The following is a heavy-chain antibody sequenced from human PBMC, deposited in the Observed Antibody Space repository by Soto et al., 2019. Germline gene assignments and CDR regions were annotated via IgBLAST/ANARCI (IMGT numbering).Heavy chain of an antibody. CDR1: GFTFSSYA. J-gene: IGHJ4*02. CDR3: AKRRGAGGHFDY. CDR2: VSIGGST. Sequence: LRLSCAASGFTFSSYAMGWVRQGPGKGLEWVAVVSIGGSTYYADSVRGRFTISRDNSKNTLSLQMNSLTAEDTAVYFCAKRRGAGGHFDYWGQGALVTVSS. D-gene: IGHD2-15*01. V-gene: IGHV3-23*01.